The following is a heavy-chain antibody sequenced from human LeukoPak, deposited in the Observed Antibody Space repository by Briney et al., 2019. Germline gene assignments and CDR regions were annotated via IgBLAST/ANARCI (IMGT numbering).Heavy chain of an antibody. D-gene: IGHD5/OR15-5a*01. CDR3: AREIVSSYYYNGMDV. Sequence: SETLSLTCAVSGGSISNTDSYWNWIRQPPGKGLEWIGFISYSGNTYSTPSLESRLTISIDTAKNQFSLSLSSVTAADTAVYFCAREIVSSYYYNGMDVWGQGTTVTVSS. J-gene: IGHJ6*02. V-gene: IGHV4-30-4*01. CDR1: GGSISNTDSY. CDR2: ISYSGNT.